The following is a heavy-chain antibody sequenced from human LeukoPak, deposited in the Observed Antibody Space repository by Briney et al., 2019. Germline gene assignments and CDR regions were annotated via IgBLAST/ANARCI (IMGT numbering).Heavy chain of an antibody. D-gene: IGHD3-22*01. CDR3: ARAPPYGGSGYYLFDY. CDR1: GYTFTSYD. CDR2: INPSGGST. Sequence: ASVKVSCKASGYTFTSYDMHWVRQAPGQGLEWMGXINPSGGSTSYAQKFQGRVTMTRDTATSTVYMQLSSLRSEDTAVYDGARAPPYGGSGYYLFDYWGQGALVSASS. V-gene: IGHV1-46*01. J-gene: IGHJ4*02.